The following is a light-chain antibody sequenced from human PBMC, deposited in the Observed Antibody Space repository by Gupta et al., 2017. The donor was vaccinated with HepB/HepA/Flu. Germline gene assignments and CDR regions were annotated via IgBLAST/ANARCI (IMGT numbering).Light chain of an antibody. Sequence: QSLLTQSTSVSGTPGQRVTISCSGSSSNVGRNNVNWYQQLPGTAPKLLIYYNEERPSGVPDRISGSKSGTSASLAISGLQSEDEADYYCAAWDTSLNVVVFGGGTKLTVL. CDR2: YNE. CDR1: SSNVGRNN. J-gene: IGLJ2*01. CDR3: AAWDTSLNVVV. V-gene: IGLV1-44*01.